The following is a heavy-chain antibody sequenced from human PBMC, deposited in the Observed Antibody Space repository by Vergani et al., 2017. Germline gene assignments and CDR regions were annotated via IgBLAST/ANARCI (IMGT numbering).Heavy chain of an antibody. CDR1: GGSISSGDYY. D-gene: IGHD6-19*01. V-gene: IGHV4-30-4*01. CDR3: ARGGMAVAGRGGYYFDY. Sequence: QVQLQESGPGLVKPSQTLSLTCTVSGGSISSGDYYWSWIRHPPGKGLGWIGYIYYSGRTYYNPSLKSRVTISVDTAKNQFSLKLSSMAAADTAVYYCARGGMAVAGRGGYYFDYWGQGTLVTVSS. J-gene: IGHJ4*02. CDR2: IYYSGRT.